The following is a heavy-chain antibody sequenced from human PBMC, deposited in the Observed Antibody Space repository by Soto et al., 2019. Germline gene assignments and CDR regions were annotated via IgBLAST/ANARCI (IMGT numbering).Heavy chain of an antibody. J-gene: IGHJ4*02. CDR1: GVSFNSYG. V-gene: IGHV1-69*09. Sequence: QVQLLQSGAEVKRPGSSVRVSCKASGVSFNSYGFAWVRQAPGQGLEWLGKITPNMPLTNYAQTFQGRVTITAETSTSKSYLELPSLPSQETAVYYCARMKLARLDLWGQGILVTVSS. CDR3: ARMKLARLDL. CDR2: ITPNMPLT.